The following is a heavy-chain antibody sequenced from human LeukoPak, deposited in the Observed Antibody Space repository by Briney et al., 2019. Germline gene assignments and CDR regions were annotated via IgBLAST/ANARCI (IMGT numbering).Heavy chain of an antibody. J-gene: IGHJ3*02. CDR2: IIPILGIA. CDR3: ARGLRAFDI. V-gene: IGHV1-69*04. CDR1: VGTFSSYA. Sequence: GASVTVSCKASVGTFSSYAISWVRQAPGQGLEWMGRIIPILGIANYAQKFQGRVTITADKSTSTAYMELSSLRSEDTAVYYCARGLRAFDIWGQGTMVTVSS.